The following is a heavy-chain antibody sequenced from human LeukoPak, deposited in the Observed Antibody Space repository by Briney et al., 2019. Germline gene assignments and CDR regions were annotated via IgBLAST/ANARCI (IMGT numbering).Heavy chain of an antibody. D-gene: IGHD6-19*01. CDR2: MNPNSGNT. CDR1: GYTFTSYD. J-gene: IGHJ6*02. CDR3: AMHRDSSAYYYYGMDV. Sequence: GASVKVSCKASGYTFTSYDINWVRQATGQGLEWMGWMNPNSGNTGYAQKFQGRVTMTRNTSISTAYMELSSLRSEDTAVYYCAMHRDSSAYYYYGMDVWGQGTTVTVSS. V-gene: IGHV1-8*02.